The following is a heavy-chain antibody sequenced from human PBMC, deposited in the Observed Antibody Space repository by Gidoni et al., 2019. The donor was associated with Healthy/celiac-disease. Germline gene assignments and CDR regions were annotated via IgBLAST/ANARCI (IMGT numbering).Heavy chain of an antibody. V-gene: IGHV3-73*01. CDR3: VGVAYGDYDGARGYGMDV. CDR1: GVTCRGCA. D-gene: IGHD4-17*01. Sequence: EVQLVEAGGGLVKPGGALKLSGAASGVTCRGCAMHGVRQASGKGLGWVGRIRSKANSYATAYAASVKGRFTISRDDSKNTAYLQMNSLKTEDTAVYYCVGVAYGDYDGARGYGMDVWGQGTTVTVSS. J-gene: IGHJ6*02. CDR2: IRSKANSYAT.